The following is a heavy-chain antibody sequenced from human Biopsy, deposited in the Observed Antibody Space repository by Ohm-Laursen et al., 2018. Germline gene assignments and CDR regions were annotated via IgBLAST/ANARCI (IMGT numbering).Heavy chain of an antibody. Sequence: ASVKVSCKGSGYAVNDYFLHWLRQAPGQGPEWMGGISPDSGGTNYAQKFQGRVTMTTDTSTSTVYLELRRLISDDTAVYYCARDIMNRIAGLVARSDVFDVWGQGTLVTVSS. V-gene: IGHV1-2*02. CDR3: ARDIMNRIAGLVARSDVFDV. D-gene: IGHD3-16*01. J-gene: IGHJ3*01. CDR1: GYAVNDYF. CDR2: ISPDSGGT.